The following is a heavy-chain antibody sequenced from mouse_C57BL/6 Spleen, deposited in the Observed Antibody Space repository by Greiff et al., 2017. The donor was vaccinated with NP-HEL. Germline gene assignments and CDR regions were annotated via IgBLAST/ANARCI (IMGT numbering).Heavy chain of an antibody. CDR2: IYPGNSDT. CDR1: GYTFTSYW. Sequence: EVQLHQSGTVLARPGASVKMSCKTSGYTFTSYWMHWVKQRPGQGLEWIGAIYPGNSDTSYNQKFKGKAKLTAVTSASTAYMELSSLTNEDSAVYYCTRPHYYGSTPWFAYWGQGTLVTVSA. J-gene: IGHJ3*01. D-gene: IGHD1-1*01. V-gene: IGHV1-5*01. CDR3: TRPHYYGSTPWFAY.